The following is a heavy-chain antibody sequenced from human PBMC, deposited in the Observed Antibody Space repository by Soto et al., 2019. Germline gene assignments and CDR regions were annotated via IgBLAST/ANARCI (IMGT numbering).Heavy chain of an antibody. D-gene: IGHD6-19*01. CDR2: ISRYGRTT. V-gene: IGHV3-74*01. CDR3: ATDDRTGSGWFSTSYSGADV. J-gene: IGHJ6*02. Sequence: EGSLRLSCAASGFTFSVYWMYGVRQAPGKGLVWVSRISRYGRTTSYADSVKGRFSISRDNAKNTLYLQMNSLRAEASAVYYCATDDRTGSGWFSTSYSGADVWGHGPQVTV. CDR1: GFTFSVYW.